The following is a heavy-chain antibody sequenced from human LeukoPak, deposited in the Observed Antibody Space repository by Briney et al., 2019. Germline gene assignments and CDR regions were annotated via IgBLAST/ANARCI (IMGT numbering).Heavy chain of an antibody. D-gene: IGHD2-15*01. CDR1: GFTFKNYG. CDR2: IWHDGRNK. V-gene: IGHV3-33*01. J-gene: IGHJ4*02. Sequence: PGRSLRLSCAASGFTFKNYGMHWVRQAPGKGLEGVAVIWHDGRNKYYADSVKGRFTVSRDNSKNTLYLQMDSLRVEDTAVYYCARDRGSDDPIDYWGQGTLVTVSS. CDR3: ARDRGSDDPIDY.